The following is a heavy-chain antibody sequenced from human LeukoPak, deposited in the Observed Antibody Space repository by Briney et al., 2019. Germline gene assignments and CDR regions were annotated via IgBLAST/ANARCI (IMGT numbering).Heavy chain of an antibody. J-gene: IGHJ4*02. CDR1: GGSISSYY. D-gene: IGHD3-22*01. Sequence: SETLSLTCTVSGGSISSYYWSWIRQPPGKGLEWIGYIYYSGSTNYNPSLKSRVTISVDTSKNQFSLKLSSVTAADTAVYYCARGAGYYDSGGYSNFDYWGQGTLVTVSS. V-gene: IGHV4-59*01. CDR2: IYYSGST. CDR3: ARGAGYYDSGGYSNFDY.